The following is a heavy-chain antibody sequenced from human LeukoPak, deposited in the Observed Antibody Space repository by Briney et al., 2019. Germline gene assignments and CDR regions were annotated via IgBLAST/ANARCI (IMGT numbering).Heavy chain of an antibody. V-gene: IGHV5-51*01. J-gene: IGHJ6*02. CDR1: GYSFTSYW. CDR2: TYPGDSDT. CDR3: ARLAARPHNYYYYGMDV. Sequence: GESLKISCKGSGYSFTSYWIGWVRQMPRKGLEWMGITYPGDSDTRYSPSFQGQVTISADKSISTAYLQWSSLKASDTAMYYCARLAARPHNYYYYGMDVWGQGTTVTVSS. D-gene: IGHD6-6*01.